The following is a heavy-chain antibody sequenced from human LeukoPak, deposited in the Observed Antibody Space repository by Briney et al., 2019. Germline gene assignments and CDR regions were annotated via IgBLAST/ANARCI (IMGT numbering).Heavy chain of an antibody. CDR2: IYTSGST. CDR1: GGSISSGSYY. CDR3: ASEAIGYYYGMDV. Sequence: SQTLSLTCTASGGSISSGSYYWSWIRQPAGKGLEWIGRIYTSGSTNYNPSLKSRVTISVDTSKNQFSLKLSSVTAADTAVYYCASEAIGYYYGMDVWGQGTTVTVSS. J-gene: IGHJ6*02. V-gene: IGHV4-61*02. D-gene: IGHD3-22*01.